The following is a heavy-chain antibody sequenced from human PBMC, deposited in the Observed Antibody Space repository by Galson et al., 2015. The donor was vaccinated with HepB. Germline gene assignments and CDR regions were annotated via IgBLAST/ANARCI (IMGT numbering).Heavy chain of an antibody. V-gene: IGHV3-23*01. CDR2: MSSSDDT. Sequence: SLRLSCAASGFAFNNYPMTWVRQAPGKGLEWVSSMSSSDDTHYAGSVKGRFTISRDNSKNTLYLQMSSLRAEDTAVYYCAKYYAPGKRYFGYWGQGTLVTVSS. J-gene: IGHJ4*02. CDR1: GFAFNNYP. CDR3: AKYYAPGKRYFGY. D-gene: IGHD3-10*01.